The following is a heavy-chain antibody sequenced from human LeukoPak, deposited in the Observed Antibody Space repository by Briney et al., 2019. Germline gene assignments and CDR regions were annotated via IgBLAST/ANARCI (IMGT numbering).Heavy chain of an antibody. Sequence: ASVKVSCKASGYTFTSNYIHWVRQAPGQGLEWMGMIYPRDGSTSYAQKFQGRVTVTWDTSTSTVHMELSGLRSEDTAVYYCARDQEGFDYWGQGTLVTVSS. CDR1: GYTFTSNY. J-gene: IGHJ4*02. V-gene: IGHV1-46*01. CDR2: IYPRDGST. CDR3: ARDQEGFDY.